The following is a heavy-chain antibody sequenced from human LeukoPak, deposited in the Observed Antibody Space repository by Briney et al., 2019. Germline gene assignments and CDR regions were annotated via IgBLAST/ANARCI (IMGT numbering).Heavy chain of an antibody. CDR3: AKTYSWAFDY. Sequence: PGGSLRLSCAASGFTFDGYSMDWVRHVPGKGLEWVSGISWNSGSTVYADSVKGRFTISRDNAKNSLYLQMNSLRPDDTALYYCAKTYSWAFDYWGQGTLVTVSS. J-gene: IGHJ4*02. D-gene: IGHD2-15*01. CDR1: GFTFDGYS. V-gene: IGHV3-9*01. CDR2: ISWNSGST.